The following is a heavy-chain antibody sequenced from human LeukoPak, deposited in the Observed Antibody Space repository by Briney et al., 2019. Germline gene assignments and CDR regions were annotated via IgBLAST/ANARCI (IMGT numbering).Heavy chain of an antibody. CDR3: ARETDCSSTSCYAGSDY. CDR2: ISWNSGSI. CDR1: GFTFDDYA. V-gene: IGHV3-9*01. D-gene: IGHD2-2*01. J-gene: IGHJ4*02. Sequence: PGRSLRLSCAASGFTFDDYAMHWVRQAPGKGLEWVSGISWNSGSIGYADSVKGRFTISRDNAKNSLYLQMNSLRAEDTAVYYCARETDCSSTSCYAGSDYWGQGTLVTVSS.